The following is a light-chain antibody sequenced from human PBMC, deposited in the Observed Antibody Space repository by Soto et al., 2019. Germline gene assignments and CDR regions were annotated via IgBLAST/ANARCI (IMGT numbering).Light chain of an antibody. CDR1: QSLLYSNGYNY. CDR3: MQALQTPFT. J-gene: IGKJ3*01. V-gene: IGKV2-28*01. CDR2: LGS. Sequence: DVVMTQSPLSLPVTPGEPASISCRSSQSLLYSNGYNYLDWYLQKPGQSPQLLIYLGSYRASGVPDRFTGSRSGTDFTLKISRVEAEDVGVYYCMQALQTPFTFGPGTKVEIK.